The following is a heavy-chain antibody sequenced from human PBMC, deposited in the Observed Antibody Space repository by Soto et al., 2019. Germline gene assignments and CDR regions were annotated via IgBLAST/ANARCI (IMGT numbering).Heavy chain of an antibody. CDR2: ISGSADST. J-gene: IGHJ6*02. Sequence: EVQLLESGGGFIHPGGSLRLSCAASGFSFSSFAMNWVRQAPGKGLEWVRIISGSADSTFYADSVNGRFTISGDNSKSTLYLQNNSLRAEDTAVYYCAKTRGAMIYAISVYGMDVWGQVTTVTVSS. CDR3: AKTRGAMIYAISVYGMDV. CDR1: GFSFSSFA. D-gene: IGHD2-8*01. V-gene: IGHV3-23*01.